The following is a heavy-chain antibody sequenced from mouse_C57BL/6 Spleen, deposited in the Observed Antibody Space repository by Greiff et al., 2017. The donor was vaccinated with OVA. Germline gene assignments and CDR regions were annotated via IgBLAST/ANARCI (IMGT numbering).Heavy chain of an antibody. CDR3: ARRSNSAMDY. CDR1: GFTFSSYG. V-gene: IGHV5-6*01. Sequence: DVQLVESGGDLVKPGGSLKLSCAASGFTFSSYGMSWVRQTPDKRLEWVATISSGGSYTYYPDSVKGRFTISRDNAKNTLYLQMSSLKSEDTAMYYCARRSNSAMDYWGQGTSVTVSS. J-gene: IGHJ4*01. CDR2: ISSGGSYT. D-gene: IGHD5-1*01.